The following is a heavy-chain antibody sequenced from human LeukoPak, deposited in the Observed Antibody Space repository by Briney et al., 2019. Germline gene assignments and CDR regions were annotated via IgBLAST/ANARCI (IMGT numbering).Heavy chain of an antibody. Sequence: KPSETLSLTCAVSGGSISSSNWWSWVRQPPGKGLEWIGEIYHSGSTNYNPSLKSRVTISVDTSKNQFSLKLASVTTADTAVYYCARDRWLGYWGQGTLVTVSS. J-gene: IGHJ4*02. V-gene: IGHV4-4*02. CDR3: ARDRWLGY. CDR2: IYHSGST. CDR1: GGSISSSNW. D-gene: IGHD5-12*01.